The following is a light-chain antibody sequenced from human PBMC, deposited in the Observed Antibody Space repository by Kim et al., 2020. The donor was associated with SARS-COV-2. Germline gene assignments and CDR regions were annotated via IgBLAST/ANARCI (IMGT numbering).Light chain of an antibody. Sequence: SLFPGDGATLSCRASQSVGDFLAWYQQRPGQAPRLLIYDASKRATGIPARFSGSGSGTDFTLTISTLESEDSAIYYCQRSSWPITFGQGTRLEIK. CDR2: DAS. J-gene: IGKJ5*01. CDR3: QRSSWPIT. CDR1: QSVGDF. V-gene: IGKV3-11*01.